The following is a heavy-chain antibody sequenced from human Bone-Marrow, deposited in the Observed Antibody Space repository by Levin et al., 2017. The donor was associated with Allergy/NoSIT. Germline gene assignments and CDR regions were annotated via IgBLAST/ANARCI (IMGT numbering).Heavy chain of an antibody. J-gene: IGHJ5*02. Sequence: LSLTCEASGFRFRSSGMHWVRQAPGKGLEWVGLISYDGDFTFYGDSVKGRFTISRDNSNNTLFLQMDSLSAEDTAIYYCAKSPTLTGYYEWFDPWGQGTLVTVSS. CDR1: GFRFRSSG. CDR2: ISYDGDFT. CDR3: AKSPTLTGYYEWFDP. D-gene: IGHD3-9*01. V-gene: IGHV3-30*18.